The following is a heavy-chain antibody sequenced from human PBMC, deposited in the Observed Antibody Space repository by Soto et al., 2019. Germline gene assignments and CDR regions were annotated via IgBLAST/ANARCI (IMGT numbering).Heavy chain of an antibody. CDR2: ISYDGSNK. CDR3: ARASAGGGRYYDFWSGYYTDYYYYYGMDV. V-gene: IGHV3-30-3*01. CDR1: GFTFSSYA. Sequence: PWGSLRLSCAASGFTFSSYAMHWVRQAPGKGLEWVAVISYDGSNKYYADSVKGRFTISRDNSKNTLYLQMNSLRAEDTAVYYCARASAGGGRYYDFWSGYYTDYYYYYGMDVWGQGTTVTVSS. J-gene: IGHJ6*02. D-gene: IGHD3-3*01.